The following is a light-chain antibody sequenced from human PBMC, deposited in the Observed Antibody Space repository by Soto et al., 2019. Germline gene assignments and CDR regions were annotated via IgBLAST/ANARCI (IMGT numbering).Light chain of an antibody. J-gene: IGKJ5*01. CDR1: QSVSSY. V-gene: IGKV3-11*01. CDR3: QQRSHWPPIT. CDR2: DAS. Sequence: EIVLTQSPATLSLSPGERATLSCRASQSVSSYLAWYQQKPGQAPRLLIYDASNRATGIPARFSGSGSGTDFTLTISSLKPEDFAVYYCQQRSHWPPITFGLGTRLDIK.